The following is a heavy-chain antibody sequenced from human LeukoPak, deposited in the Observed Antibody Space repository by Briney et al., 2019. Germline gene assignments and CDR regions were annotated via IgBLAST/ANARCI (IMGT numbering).Heavy chain of an antibody. Sequence: SVKVSCKAPGGTFGTLAISWVRQAPGQGLEWMGGIIPDLRTTNSAQKFQGRLSITADESTSTAYMELSSLRSEDTALYFCARDLAARYTYGENLFDHWGQGTLVTVSS. D-gene: IGHD7-27*01. CDR2: IIPDLRTT. J-gene: IGHJ5*02. V-gene: IGHV1-69*13. CDR3: ARDLAARYTYGENLFDH. CDR1: GGTFGTLA.